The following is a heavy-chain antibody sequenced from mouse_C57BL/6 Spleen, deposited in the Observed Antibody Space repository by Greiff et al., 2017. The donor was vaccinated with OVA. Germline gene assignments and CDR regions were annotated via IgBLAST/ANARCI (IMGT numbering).Heavy chain of an antibody. J-gene: IGHJ2*01. D-gene: IGHD1-1*01. Sequence: QVQLQQPGAELVKPGASVKMSCKASGYTFTSYWITWVKQRPGQGLEWIGDIYPGCGSTNYNEKFKGKATLTVDTSSSTAYMQLSSLTSKNSAVYYYSGVTTVVSPDYFDYWGQGTTLTVSS. CDR2: IYPGCGST. CDR3: SGVTTVVSPDYFDY. CDR1: GYTFTSYW. V-gene: IGHV1-55*01.